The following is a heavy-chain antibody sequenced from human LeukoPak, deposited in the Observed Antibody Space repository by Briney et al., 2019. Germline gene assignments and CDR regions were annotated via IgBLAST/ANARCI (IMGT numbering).Heavy chain of an antibody. Sequence: SETLSLTCTVSGGSIGSYYWSWIRQPPGKGLEWIGYIYYSGSTNYNPSLKSRVTISVDTSKNQFSLKLSSVTAADTAVYYCARAEYSSSWSTEKFYFDYWGRGTLVTVSS. J-gene: IGHJ4*02. D-gene: IGHD6-13*01. CDR1: GGSIGSYY. V-gene: IGHV4-59*01. CDR3: ARAEYSSSWSTEKFYFDY. CDR2: IYYSGST.